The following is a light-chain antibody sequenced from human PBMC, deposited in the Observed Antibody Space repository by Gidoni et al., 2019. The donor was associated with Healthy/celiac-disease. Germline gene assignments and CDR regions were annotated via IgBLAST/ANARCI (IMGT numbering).Light chain of an antibody. J-gene: IGKJ1*01. CDR1: QSVLYSSNNKND. V-gene: IGKV4-1*01. CDR3: QQYDSTPWT. Sequence: DIVMTQSPDSLAVSLGERATINCKSSQSVLYSSNNKNDLAWYQQKPGQPPKLLIYLASTRESGVPDRFSGSGSGTDFTLTISSLQAEDVAVYYCQQYDSTPWTFGQGTKVEIK. CDR2: LAS.